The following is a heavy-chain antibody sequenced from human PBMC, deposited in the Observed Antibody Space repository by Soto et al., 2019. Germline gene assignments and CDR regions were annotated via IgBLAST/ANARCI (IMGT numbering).Heavy chain of an antibody. Sequence: QVQLVQSGAEVKKPGASVKVSCKASGYTFTSYDINWVRQATGQGLEWMGWMNPNSGNTGYAQKFQGRVTMTRNTSISTAYMELSSLRSEDTAVYYCAREGLLWFGELSANHNWFDPWGQGTLVTVPS. CDR3: AREGLLWFGELSANHNWFDP. V-gene: IGHV1-8*01. CDR1: GYTFTSYD. J-gene: IGHJ5*02. D-gene: IGHD3-10*01. CDR2: MNPNSGNT.